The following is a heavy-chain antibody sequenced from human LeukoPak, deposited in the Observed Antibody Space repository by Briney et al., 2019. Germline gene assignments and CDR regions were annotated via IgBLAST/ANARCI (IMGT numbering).Heavy chain of an antibody. Sequence: GGSLRLSCAASGFTFSSYAMSWVRQAPGKGLEWVSLIIDDGHTTSYADSVKGRFTISRDNSKNTLSLQMNSLGAEDTAVYYCAKYGGHPLPHYYLDYWGQGTQVTVSS. D-gene: IGHD3-16*01. CDR1: GFTFSSYA. CDR3: AKYGGHPLPHYYLDY. CDR2: IIDDGHTT. V-gene: IGHV3-23*01. J-gene: IGHJ4*02.